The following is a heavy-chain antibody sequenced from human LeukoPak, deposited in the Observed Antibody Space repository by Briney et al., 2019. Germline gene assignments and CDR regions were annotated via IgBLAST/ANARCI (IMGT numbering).Heavy chain of an antibody. Sequence: GGSLRLSCAASGFTFSSYSMNWVRQAPGKGLEWVSYISSSSSTIYYADSVKGRFTISRDNAKNSLYLQMNSLRAEDTAVYYCARGGYGYFDYWGQGTLVTVSS. J-gene: IGHJ4*02. V-gene: IGHV3-48*04. CDR1: GFTFSSYS. D-gene: IGHD1-1*01. CDR3: ARGGYGYFDY. CDR2: ISSSSSTI.